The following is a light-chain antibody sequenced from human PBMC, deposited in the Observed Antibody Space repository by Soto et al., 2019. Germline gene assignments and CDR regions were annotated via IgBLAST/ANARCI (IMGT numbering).Light chain of an antibody. CDR2: LEGSGSY. Sequence: QAVVTQSSSASASLGSSVKLTCTLSSGHSSYIIAWHQQQPGKAPRYLMKLEGSGSYNKGSGVPDRSSGSSSGADRYLTISNLQFEDEADYYCETWDSNTHVFGGGTKLTVL. J-gene: IGLJ3*02. CDR3: ETWDSNTHV. V-gene: IGLV4-60*02. CDR1: SGHSSYI.